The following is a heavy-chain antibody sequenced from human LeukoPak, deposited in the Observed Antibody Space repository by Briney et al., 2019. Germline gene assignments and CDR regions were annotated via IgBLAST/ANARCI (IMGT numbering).Heavy chain of an antibody. CDR1: GFTFSSYS. CDR3: ARTWDSSSWFNWFDP. D-gene: IGHD6-13*01. J-gene: IGHJ5*02. CDR2: ISSSSSYI. Sequence: GGSLRLSCAASGFTFSSYSMNWVRQAPGKGLEWVSSISSSSSYIYYADSVKGRFTISRDNAKNSLYLQMNSLRAEDTAVYYCARTWDSSSWFNWFDPWGQGTLVTVSS. V-gene: IGHV3-21*01.